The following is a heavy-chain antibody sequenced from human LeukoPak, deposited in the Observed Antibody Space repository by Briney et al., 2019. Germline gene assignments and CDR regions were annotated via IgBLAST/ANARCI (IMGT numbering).Heavy chain of an antibody. J-gene: IGHJ4*02. CDR3: ARAPPYYYGSGSYIDY. D-gene: IGHD3-10*01. V-gene: IGHV3-33*01. CDR1: GFTSSSYG. Sequence: GGSLRLSCAASGFTSSSYGMHWVRQAPGRGLEWVAVIWYDGSNKYYADSVKGRFTISRDNSKNTLYLQMNSLRAEDTAVYYCARAPPYYYGSGSYIDYWGQGTLVTVSS. CDR2: IWYDGSNK.